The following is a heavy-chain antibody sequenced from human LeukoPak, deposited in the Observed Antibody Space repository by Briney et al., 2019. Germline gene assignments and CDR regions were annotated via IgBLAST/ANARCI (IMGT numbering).Heavy chain of an antibody. V-gene: IGHV1-69*05. CDR1: GGTFTSYA. CDR3: AAGGHSGYDSYYFDY. Sequence: GASVKVSCKASGGTFTSYAICWVRQAPGQGLEWMGRIIPIFGTANYAQKFQGRVTITTDESTSTAYMELSSLRSEDTAVYYCAAGGHSGYDSYYFDYWGQGTLVTVSS. J-gene: IGHJ4*02. D-gene: IGHD5-12*01. CDR2: IIPIFGTA.